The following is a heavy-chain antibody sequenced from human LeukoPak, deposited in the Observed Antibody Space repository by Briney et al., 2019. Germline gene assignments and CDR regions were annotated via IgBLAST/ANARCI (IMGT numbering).Heavy chain of an antibody. CDR2: ISSSSSTI. J-gene: IGHJ4*02. D-gene: IGHD3-22*01. CDR3: ARDRHKYNYDSGGYPPY. V-gene: IGHV3-48*01. CDR1: GFTFSSYE. Sequence: GGSLRLSCAASGFTFSSYEMNWVRQAPGKGLEWVSYISSSSSTIYYADSVKGRFTISRDNAKNSLYLQMNTLRAEDTAVYYCARDRHKYNYDSGGYPPYWGQGTLVTVSS.